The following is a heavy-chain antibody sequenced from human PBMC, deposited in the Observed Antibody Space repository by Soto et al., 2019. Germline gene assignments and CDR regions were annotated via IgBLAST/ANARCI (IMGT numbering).Heavy chain of an antibody. CDR3: VKGRNWASGSGY. V-gene: IGHV3-11*05. CDR1: GFSFSDYY. CDR2: INSRSSST. J-gene: IGHJ4*02. Sequence: PGGSVRLSCAASGFSFSDYYMSWIRQATGKGMEWVSYINSRSSSTNYADSVKGRFTISRDNAKNLLYLQMSSLTVEDTAVYYCVKGRNWASGSGYRGQGTLVTVSS. D-gene: IGHD7-27*01.